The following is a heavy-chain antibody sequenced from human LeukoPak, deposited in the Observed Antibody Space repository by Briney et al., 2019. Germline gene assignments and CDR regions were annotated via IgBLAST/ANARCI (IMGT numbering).Heavy chain of an antibody. Sequence: PGGSLRLSCAASGFTFDDYGMSWVRQAPGKGVEWVSGINWNGGSTGYADSVKGRFTISRDNAQNSLYLQMNSLRAEDTALYYCARAETYHYGTTGFQEIRPFDYWGQGTLVTVSS. CDR3: ARAETYHYGTTGFQEIRPFDY. D-gene: IGHD3-22*01. CDR1: GFTFDDYG. J-gene: IGHJ4*02. V-gene: IGHV3-20*04. CDR2: INWNGGST.